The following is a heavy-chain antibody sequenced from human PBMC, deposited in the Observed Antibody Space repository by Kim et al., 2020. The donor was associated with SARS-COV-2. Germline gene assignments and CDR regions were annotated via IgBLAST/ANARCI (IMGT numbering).Heavy chain of an antibody. D-gene: IGHD3-3*01. J-gene: IGHJ5*02. Sequence: ASVKVSCKASGYTFTSYGISWVRQAPGQGLEWMGWISAYNGNTNYAQKLQGRVTMTTDTSTGTAYMELRSLRSDDTAVYYCAGNGYDFWSGYYRFDPWGQGTLVTVSS. V-gene: IGHV1-18*01. CDR3: AGNGYDFWSGYYRFDP. CDR1: GYTFTSYG. CDR2: ISAYNGNT.